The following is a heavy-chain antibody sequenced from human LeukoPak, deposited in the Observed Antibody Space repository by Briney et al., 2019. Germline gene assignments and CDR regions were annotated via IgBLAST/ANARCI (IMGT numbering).Heavy chain of an antibody. J-gene: IGHJ4*02. V-gene: IGHV3-20*04. CDR2: INWNGGST. Sequence: GRSLRLSCAASGFTFDDYGMSWVRQAPGKGLEWVSGINWNGGSTGYADSVKGRFTISRDNAKNSLYLQMNSLRAEDTALYYCARGGYSYGREERVDYWGQGTLVTVSS. CDR1: GFTFDDYG. D-gene: IGHD5-18*01. CDR3: ARGGYSYGREERVDY.